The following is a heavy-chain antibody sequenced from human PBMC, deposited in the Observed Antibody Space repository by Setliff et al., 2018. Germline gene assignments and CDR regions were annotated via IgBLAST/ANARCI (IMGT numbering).Heavy chain of an antibody. Sequence: PSETLFLTCSVSGGIIYDHWWTWIRPPHGAGLSWIGRIYSDGSADYKPSLRSRVTISVDKSKNQFFLKLTSMTAADTALYFCARERQGGFLEWAPFDSWGQGVVVTVSS. CDR3: ARERQGGFLEWAPFDS. J-gene: IGHJ4*02. CDR2: IYSDGSA. V-gene: IGHV4-4*07. CDR1: GGIIYDHW. D-gene: IGHD3-3*01.